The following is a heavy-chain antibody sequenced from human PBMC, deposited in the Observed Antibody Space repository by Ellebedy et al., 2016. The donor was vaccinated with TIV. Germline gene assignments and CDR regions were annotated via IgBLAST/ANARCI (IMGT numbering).Heavy chain of an antibody. CDR3: ARDRITMVRGIYYYGMDV. CDR2: IISNGGST. CDR1: GFTLSSYE. D-gene: IGHD3-10*01. V-gene: IGHV3-64*01. Sequence: PGGSLRLSCAASGFTLSSYEMDWVRQAPGKGLEYVAGIISNGGSTYYANSVKGRFTISRDNSKNTLYLQMGSLRVEDTAVYYCARDRITMVRGIYYYGMDVWGQGTTVTVPS. J-gene: IGHJ6*02.